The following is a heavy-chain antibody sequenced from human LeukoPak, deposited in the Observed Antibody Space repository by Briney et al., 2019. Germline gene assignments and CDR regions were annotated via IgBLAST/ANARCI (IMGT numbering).Heavy chain of an antibody. CDR2: IKQDGSEK. J-gene: IGHJ4*02. Sequence: GGSLRLSCAASGFTFSNCWMSWVRQAPGKGLEWVANIKQDGSEKYYVDSVKGRFTISRDNAKNSLYLQMNSLRAEDTAVYYCATYAGIVVAVNFDYWGQGTLVTVSS. CDR1: GFTFSNCW. CDR3: ATYAGIVVAVNFDY. D-gene: IGHD6-19*01. V-gene: IGHV3-7*01.